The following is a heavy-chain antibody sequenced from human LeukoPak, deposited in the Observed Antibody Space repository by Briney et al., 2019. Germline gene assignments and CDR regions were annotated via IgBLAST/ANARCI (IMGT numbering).Heavy chain of an antibody. V-gene: IGHV3-48*01. Sequence: GGSLRLSCAASGFTFSSYSMNWVRQAPGKGLEWVSYISSSSSTIYYADSVKGRFTISRDNAKNSLYLQMNSLRAEDTAVYYCARGGYDLTFDYWGQGTLVTVSS. J-gene: IGHJ4*02. D-gene: IGHD5-12*01. CDR3: ARGGYDLTFDY. CDR2: ISSSSSTI. CDR1: GFTFSSYS.